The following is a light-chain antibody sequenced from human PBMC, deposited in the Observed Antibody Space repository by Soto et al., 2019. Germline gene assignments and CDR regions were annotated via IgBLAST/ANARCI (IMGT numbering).Light chain of an antibody. CDR1: QSVSSY. Sequence: EIVLTQSPANLSLSPGDIANLSCSASQSVSSYLAWYQQKPGQAPRLLIYDASNRATGIPARFSGSGSGTDFTLTISSLEPEDFAVYYCQQYGSSPITFGQGTRLEIK. J-gene: IGKJ5*01. CDR2: DAS. CDR3: QQYGSSPIT. V-gene: IGKV3-11*01.